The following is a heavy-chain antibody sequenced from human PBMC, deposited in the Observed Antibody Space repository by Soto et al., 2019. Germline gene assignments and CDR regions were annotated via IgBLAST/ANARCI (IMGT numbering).Heavy chain of an antibody. CDR2: IHHTGTT. Sequence: QVQLQESGPGLVKPSETLSLTCTVSGGSIRSYYWSWIRQPPGKGLEWIGDIHHTGTTNYNPSLKSRVIISTDTSKNQFSLRLRSVTAACSVSHYCADGAGQLGSRYYWGQGTLVTVSS. V-gene: IGHV4-59*01. CDR3: ADGAGQLGSRYY. D-gene: IGHD3-10*01. J-gene: IGHJ4*02. CDR1: GGSIRSYY.